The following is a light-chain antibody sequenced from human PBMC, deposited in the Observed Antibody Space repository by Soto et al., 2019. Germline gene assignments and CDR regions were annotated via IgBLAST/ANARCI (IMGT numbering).Light chain of an antibody. CDR1: SNDVGGYNY. CDR3: SSFTSTSTFV. J-gene: IGLJ1*01. Sequence: QSALTQPASVSGSPGQSITISCTGTSNDVGGYNYVSWFQQHPGKAPKLLIFKVSNRPSGGSHRFSGSKSGNTASLTISGLQAEDEADYYCSSFTSTSTFVFGTGTKLTVL. CDR2: KVS. V-gene: IGLV2-14*01.